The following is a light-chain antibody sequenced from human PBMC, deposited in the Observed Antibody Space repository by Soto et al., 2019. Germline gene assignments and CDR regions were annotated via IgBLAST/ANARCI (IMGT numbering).Light chain of an antibody. CDR2: AVS. Sequence: QSALTQPASVSGSPGQSITISCIGTSSDIGSYNHVAWYQQFPCKSPKLMIYAVSDRPPGVSDRFSGSKSANTASLTISGLQADDEADYYCSSYTSRSTSVFGNGTKVTVL. CDR1: SSDIGSYNH. V-gene: IGLV2-14*03. J-gene: IGLJ1*01. CDR3: SSYTSRSTSV.